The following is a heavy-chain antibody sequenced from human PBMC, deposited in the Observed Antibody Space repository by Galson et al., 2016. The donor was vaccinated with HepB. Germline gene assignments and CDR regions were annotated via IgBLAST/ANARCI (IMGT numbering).Heavy chain of an antibody. Sequence: QSGAEVKKPGESLRISCKASGFSFSSYWIGWVRQMPGKGLEWMGTIYPGDSDTRDSPSFHGQVTISADRSINTAYLQWSSLKASDPAMYYCARANTPVALDAFDVWGQGTMVTVSS. D-gene: IGHD5-18*01. CDR3: ARANTPVALDAFDV. CDR2: IYPGDSDT. V-gene: IGHV5-51*01. CDR1: GFSFSSYW. J-gene: IGHJ3*01.